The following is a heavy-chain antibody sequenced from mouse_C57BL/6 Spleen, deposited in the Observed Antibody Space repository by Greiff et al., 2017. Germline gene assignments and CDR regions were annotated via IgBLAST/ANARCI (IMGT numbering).Heavy chain of an antibody. CDR2: IDPSDSET. CDR3: ARSTTVVNYFDY. D-gene: IGHD1-1*01. CDR1: GYTFTSYW. V-gene: IGHV1-52*01. J-gene: IGHJ2*01. Sequence: QVQLQQPGAELVRPGSSVKLSCKASGYTFTSYWMHWVKQRPIQGLEWIGNIDPSDSETHYNQKFKDKATLTVDKSSSTAYMQLSSLTSEDSAVDYCARSTTVVNYFDYWGQGTTLTVSS.